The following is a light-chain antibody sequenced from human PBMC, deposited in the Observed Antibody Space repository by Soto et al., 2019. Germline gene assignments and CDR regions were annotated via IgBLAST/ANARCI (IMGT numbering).Light chain of an antibody. V-gene: IGKV3-20*01. J-gene: IGKJ5*01. CDR2: GAS. CDR3: QQYGSSPPIT. CDR1: QSVSSTY. Sequence: EIELTQSPGTLSLSPGERATLSCRASQSVSSTYFAWYQQKPGQAPRLLIYGASSMATGIPARFSGSGSGTEFTLTISRLEPEDFAVYYCQQYGSSPPITFGQGTRVEIK.